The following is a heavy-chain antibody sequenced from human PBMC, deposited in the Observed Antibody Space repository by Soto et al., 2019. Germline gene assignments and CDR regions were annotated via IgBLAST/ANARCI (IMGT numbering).Heavy chain of an antibody. D-gene: IGHD3-22*01. CDR2: IYRGGST. V-gene: IGHV3-66*01. CDR3: ARVRDSNYFDY. CDR1: GYSVSSDH. J-gene: IGHJ4*02. Sequence: GGSLRLSCAASGYSVSSDHISWVRQAPGKGLEWVSVIYRGGSTYYADSVKGRFTISRDNSKNTLYLQMDSLRAEDTAVYYCARVRDSNYFDYWGQGTLVTVSS.